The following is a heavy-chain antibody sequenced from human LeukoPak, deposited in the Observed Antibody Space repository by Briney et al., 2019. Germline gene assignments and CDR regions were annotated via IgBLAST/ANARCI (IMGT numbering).Heavy chain of an antibody. V-gene: IGHV1-46*01. Sequence: ASVKISCKASGYTFTSYYMHWVRQAPGQGLEWMGIINPSGGSTSYAQKFQGRVTMTRDMSTSTVYMELSSLRSEDTAVYYCAKGRRYYYYYMDVWGKGTTVTVSS. CDR1: GYTFTSYY. CDR2: INPSGGST. CDR3: AKGRRYYYYYMDV. J-gene: IGHJ6*03.